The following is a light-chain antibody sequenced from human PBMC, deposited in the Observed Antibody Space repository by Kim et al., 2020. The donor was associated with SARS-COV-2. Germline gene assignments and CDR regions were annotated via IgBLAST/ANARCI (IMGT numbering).Light chain of an antibody. Sequence: QSVTISCTGTSSDVGGYNYASWYQPHPGKEPNLMIYDVSERPSGVPDRLSGSKSGNTASLTISVLQAVVVSDYFCCSYAVRYTFGVFVGGTQLTFL. V-gene: IGLV2-11*01. CDR1: SSDVGGYNY. J-gene: IGLJ7*01. CDR3: CSYAVRYTFGV. CDR2: DVS.